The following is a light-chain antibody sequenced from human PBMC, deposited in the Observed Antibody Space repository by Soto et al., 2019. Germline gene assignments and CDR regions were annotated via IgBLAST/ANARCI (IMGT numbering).Light chain of an antibody. CDR1: SSNIGNNY. CDR3: ATWDGSLPAEV. J-gene: IGLJ2*01. Sequence: QSALTQPPSVSAAPGQKVTISCSGSSSNIGNNYVSWYQQLPGTAPKLLIYGNNKRPSGIPDRFSGSKSGTSGTLDITGLQTGDEADYYCATWDGSLPAEVFGGGTKLTVL. CDR2: GNN. V-gene: IGLV1-51*01.